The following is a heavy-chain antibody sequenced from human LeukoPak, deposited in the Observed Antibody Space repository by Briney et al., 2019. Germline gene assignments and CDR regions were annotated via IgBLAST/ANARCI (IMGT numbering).Heavy chain of an antibody. J-gene: IGHJ4*02. V-gene: IGHV4-34*01. Sequence: SETLSLTRAVYGGSCDDYYCSWIRQPPGKGLEWIGEIHPHGMFYYNSSLMSRVTISIDASKTQFSLRLTSVTATDTAFYYCARGRDRSKAGDHWGQGSLVTVSS. CDR3: ARGRDRSKAGDH. CDR1: GGSCDDYY. D-gene: IGHD5-24*01. CDR2: IHPHGMF.